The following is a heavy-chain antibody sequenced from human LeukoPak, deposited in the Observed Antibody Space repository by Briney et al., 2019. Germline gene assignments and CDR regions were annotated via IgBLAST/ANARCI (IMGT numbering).Heavy chain of an antibody. V-gene: IGHV4-59*12. D-gene: IGHD1-7*01. CDR2: IYYSGDT. Sequence: PSETLSLTCTVSGGSISSYYWSWIRQPPGKGLEWIGYIYYSGDTNYNPSLKSRVTMSVDTSKNQFSLRLSSVTAADTAVYYCASLNWNYYFDYWGQGTLVTVSS. CDR3: ASLNWNYYFDY. J-gene: IGHJ4*02. CDR1: GGSISSYY.